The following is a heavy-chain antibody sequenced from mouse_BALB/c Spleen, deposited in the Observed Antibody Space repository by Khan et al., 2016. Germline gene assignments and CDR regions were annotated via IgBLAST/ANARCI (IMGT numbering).Heavy chain of an antibody. J-gene: IGHJ2*01. CDR1: GFTFSSYA. V-gene: IGHV5-6-5*01. CDR2: ISSGGST. CDR3: ANYYGSSYFDY. Sequence: EVELVESGGGLVKPGGSLKLSCAASGFTFSSYAMSWVRQTPEKRLEWVASISSGGSTYSPDSVKGRFTISRDNARNILYLQMSSLRSEDTAMYYCANYYGSSYFDYWGQGTTLTVSS. D-gene: IGHD1-1*01.